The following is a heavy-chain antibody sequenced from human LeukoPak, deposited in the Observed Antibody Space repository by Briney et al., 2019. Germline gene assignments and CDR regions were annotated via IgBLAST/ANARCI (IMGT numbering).Heavy chain of an antibody. CDR1: GFTVSSKH. V-gene: IGHV3-53*01. Sequence: PGGSLRLSCAASGFTVSSKHMGWVRQAPGKGLDWVLSIYSGGSIYFADSVKGRFTISRDNSENTLYLQMNSLRAEDTALYYCATVGRNNWFDLRGQGTPVTVSS. CDR3: ATVGRNNWFDL. CDR2: IYSGGSI. J-gene: IGHJ5*02.